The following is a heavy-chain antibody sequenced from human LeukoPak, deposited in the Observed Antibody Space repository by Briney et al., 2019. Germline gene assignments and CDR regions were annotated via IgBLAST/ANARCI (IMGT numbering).Heavy chain of an antibody. CDR2: INPNSGGT. Sequence: ASVKVSCXASGYTFTGYYMHWVRQARGQGLEWMARINPNSGGTNYAQKFQGRVTMTRDTSISTAYMELSRLRSDDTAVYYCARVGYSYGYDFDYWGQGTLVTVSS. CDR1: GYTFTGYY. J-gene: IGHJ4*02. D-gene: IGHD5-18*01. V-gene: IGHV1-2*06. CDR3: ARVGYSYGYDFDY.